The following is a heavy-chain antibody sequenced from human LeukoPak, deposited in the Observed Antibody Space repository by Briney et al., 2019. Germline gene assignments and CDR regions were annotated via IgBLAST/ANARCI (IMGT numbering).Heavy chain of an antibody. Sequence: SGGSLRLSCAASGFTFSSYWMSWVRQAPGKGLECVANIKEDGSEEYYVDSVKGRFSISRDNAKNLLYLQMNSLRAEDTAVYYCARDWLAGNPYHAFDLWGKGTMVTVSS. CDR2: IKEDGSEE. J-gene: IGHJ3*01. CDR3: ARDWLAGNPYHAFDL. CDR1: GFTFSSYW. V-gene: IGHV3-7*01. D-gene: IGHD3-22*01.